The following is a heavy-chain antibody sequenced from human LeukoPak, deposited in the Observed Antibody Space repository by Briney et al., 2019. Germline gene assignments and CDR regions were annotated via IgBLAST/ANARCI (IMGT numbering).Heavy chain of an antibody. CDR2: ISSSGSTI. Sequence: GGSLRLSCAASGFTFSSYEMNWVRQAPGKGLEWVSYISSSGSTIYYADSVKGRFTISRDNAKNSLYLQMNSLRAEDTAVYYCATSLSGWGTYHYMDVWGKGTTVTISS. CDR1: GFTFSSYE. J-gene: IGHJ6*03. V-gene: IGHV3-48*03. D-gene: IGHD6-19*01. CDR3: ATSLSGWGTYHYMDV.